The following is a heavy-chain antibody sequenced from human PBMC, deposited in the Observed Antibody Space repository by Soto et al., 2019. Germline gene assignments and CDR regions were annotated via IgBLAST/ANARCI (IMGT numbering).Heavy chain of an antibody. J-gene: IGHJ5*02. D-gene: IGHD3-3*01. CDR2: IYYSGST. CDR3: ARVLFGRGNWFDP. CDR1: GGSISSYY. Sequence: SETLSLTCTVSGGSISSYYWSWIRQPPGKGLEWIGYIYYSGSTNYNPSLKSRVTISVDTSKNQFSLKLSSVTAADTAVYYCARVLFGRGNWFDPWRQGTLVTVSS. V-gene: IGHV4-59*01.